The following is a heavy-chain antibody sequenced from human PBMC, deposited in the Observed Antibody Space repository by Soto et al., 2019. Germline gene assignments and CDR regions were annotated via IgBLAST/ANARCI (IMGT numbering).Heavy chain of an antibody. CDR1: GYTFTFFT. CDR2: FDPEDGET. D-gene: IGHD2-15*01. CDR3: ETDVPPVAATQAFDI. V-gene: IGHV1-24*01. J-gene: IGHJ3*02. Sequence: SGYTFTFFTIHLVRQAPGKGLEWMGGFDPEDGETIYAQKFQGRVTMTENTSTDTAYMEMSRLRSEDTVVYYCETDVPPVAATQAFDIWGQGTMVTVSS.